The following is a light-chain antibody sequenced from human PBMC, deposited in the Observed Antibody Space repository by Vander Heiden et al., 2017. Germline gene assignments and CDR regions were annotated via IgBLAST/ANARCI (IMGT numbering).Light chain of an antibody. CDR1: QGISSY. J-gene: IGKJ4*01. CDR3: QQLNSYPQLT. Sequence: DIQLTQSPSFLSASVGDRVTITCRASQGISSYLAWYQQKPGKAPKLLIYAASTLQSGVPSRFSGSGYGTEFTLTISSLQPEDFAPYYCQQLNSYPQLTFGGGTKVEIK. V-gene: IGKV1-9*01. CDR2: AAS.